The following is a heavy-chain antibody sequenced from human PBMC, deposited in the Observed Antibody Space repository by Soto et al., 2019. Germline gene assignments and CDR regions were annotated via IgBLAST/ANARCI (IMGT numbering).Heavy chain of an antibody. V-gene: IGHV3-23*01. J-gene: IGHJ6*03. CDR1: GFTFSSYA. Sequence: GGSLRLSCAASGFTFSSYAMSWVRQAPGKGLEWVSAISGSGGSTYYADSVKGRFTISRDNSKNTLYLQMNSLRAEDTAVYYWAKFGGVGAYYDYIWGSYRPYYYYYYYMDVWGKGTTVTVSS. D-gene: IGHD3-16*02. CDR2: ISGSGGST. CDR3: AKFGGVGAYYDYIWGSYRPYYYYYYYMDV.